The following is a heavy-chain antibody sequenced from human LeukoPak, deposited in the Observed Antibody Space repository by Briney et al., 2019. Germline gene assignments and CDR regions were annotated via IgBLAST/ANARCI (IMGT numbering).Heavy chain of an antibody. J-gene: IGHJ4*02. V-gene: IGHV3-7*01. CDR2: IKQDGSEK. CDR1: GFTFSSYW. CDR3: ARDGGMRVATIKAIVVVVNPHNNYFDY. Sequence: PGGSLRLSCSASGFTFSSYWMSWVRQAPGKGLEWVANIKQDGSEKYYVDSVKGRFTISRDNAKNSLYLQMNSLRAEDTAVYYCARDGGMRVATIKAIVVVVNPHNNYFDYWGQGTLVTVSS. D-gene: IGHD2-15*01.